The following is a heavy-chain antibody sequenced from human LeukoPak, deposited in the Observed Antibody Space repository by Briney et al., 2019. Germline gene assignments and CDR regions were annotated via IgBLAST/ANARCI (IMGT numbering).Heavy chain of an antibody. CDR1: GFTFSSYA. J-gene: IGHJ4*02. V-gene: IGHV3-23*01. Sequence: GGSLRLSCAASGFTFSSYAMTWVRQAPGKGLEWVSAISGVDSSTYYADSVKGRFTISRDNSKNTLYLQMNSLRVEDTAVYYCARRAGAYSHPYDYWGQGTLVTVSS. CDR3: ARRAGAYSHPYDY. CDR2: ISGVDSST. D-gene: IGHD4/OR15-4a*01.